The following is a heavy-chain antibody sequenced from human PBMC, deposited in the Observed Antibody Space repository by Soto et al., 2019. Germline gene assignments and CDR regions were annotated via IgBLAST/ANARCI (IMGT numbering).Heavy chain of an antibody. J-gene: IGHJ6*02. CDR2: IIPIFGTA. CDR3: AREDRIAARTPGNYYYYYGMDV. D-gene: IGHD6-6*01. Sequence: QVQLVQSGAEVKKPGSSVKVSCKASGGTFSSYAISWVRQAPGQGLEWMGGIIPIFGTANYAQKFQGRVTITADESTSTAYMELSSLRSEDTAVYYCAREDRIAARTPGNYYYYYGMDVWGQGTTVTVSS. CDR1: GGTFSSYA. V-gene: IGHV1-69*01.